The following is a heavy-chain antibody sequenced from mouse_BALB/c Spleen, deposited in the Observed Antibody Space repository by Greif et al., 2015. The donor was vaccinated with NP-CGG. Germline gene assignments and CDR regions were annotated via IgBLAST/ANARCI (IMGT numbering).Heavy chain of an antibody. D-gene: IGHD2-3*01. J-gene: IGHJ1*01. V-gene: IGHV1S81*02. CDR3: ARGGYYDWYFDV. CDR1: GYTFTSYW. Sequence: VQLQQSGAELVKPGASVKLSCKASGYTFTSYWMHWVKQRPGQGLEWIGEINPSNGRTNYNEKFKSKATLTVDKSSSTAYLQFSSLTSEDSAVYYCARGGYYDWYFDVWGAGTTVTVSS. CDR2: INPSNGRT.